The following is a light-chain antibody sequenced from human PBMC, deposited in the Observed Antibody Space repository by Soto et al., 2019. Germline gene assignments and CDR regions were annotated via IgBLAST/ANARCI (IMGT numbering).Light chain of an antibody. CDR1: QSVSSN. V-gene: IGKV3-20*01. CDR3: QQYGRSPT. J-gene: IGKJ1*01. CDR2: DAS. Sequence: EIVITQSPSTLSVSPGERATLSCRASQSVSSNLAWYQQKLGQAPRLLIYDASRRATGIPDRFSGSGSGTDFTLTISRLEPEDFVVYYCQQYGRSPTFGQGTKVDIK.